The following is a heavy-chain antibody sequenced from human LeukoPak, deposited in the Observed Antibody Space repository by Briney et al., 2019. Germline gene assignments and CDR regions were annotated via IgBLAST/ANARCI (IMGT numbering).Heavy chain of an antibody. CDR2: ISTYNGNT. V-gene: IGHV1-18*01. CDR1: GYTFTKYG. CDR3: ARGSYSPFDY. D-gene: IGHD4-11*01. J-gene: IGHJ4*02. Sequence: AASVKVSCKASGYTFTKYGITWVRQAPGQGLEWMGWISTYNGNTNYAQKLQGRVTMTTDTSTSTAYMELRSLRSDDTAVYYCARGSYSPFDYWGQGTLVTVSS.